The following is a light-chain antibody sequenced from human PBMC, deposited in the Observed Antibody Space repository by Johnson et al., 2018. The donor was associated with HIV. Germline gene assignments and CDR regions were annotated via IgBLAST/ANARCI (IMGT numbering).Light chain of an antibody. CDR1: SSNIGNNY. CDR2: DNN. V-gene: IGLV1-51*01. Sequence: HSVLTQPPSVSAAPGQKVTISCSVSSSNIGNNYVSWYQQLPGTAPKLLIYDNNKRPSGIPDRFFGSKSGTSATLDITGLQTGDEGDYYCGTWDSSLNAYVFGTGTKVTVL. J-gene: IGLJ1*01. CDR3: GTWDSSLNAYV.